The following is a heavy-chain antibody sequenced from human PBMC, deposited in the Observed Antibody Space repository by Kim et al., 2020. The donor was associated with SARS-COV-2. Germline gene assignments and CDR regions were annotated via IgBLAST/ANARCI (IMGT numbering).Heavy chain of an antibody. D-gene: IGHD6-19*01. V-gene: IGHV3-74*01. CDR3: ARGSSGWYAPLGYYYGMDV. CDR1: GFTFSSYW. Sequence: GGSLRLSCAASGFTFSSYWMHWVRQAPGKGLVWVSRINSDGSSTSYADSVKGRFTISRDNAKNTLYLQMNSLSAEDTAVYYCARGSSGWYAPLGYYYGMDVWGQGTTVTVSS. CDR2: INSDGSST. J-gene: IGHJ6*02.